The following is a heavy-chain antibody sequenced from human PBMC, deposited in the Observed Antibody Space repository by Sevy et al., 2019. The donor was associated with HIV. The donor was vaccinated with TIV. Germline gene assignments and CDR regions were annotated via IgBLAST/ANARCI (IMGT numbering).Heavy chain of an antibody. CDR2: ISKDGRND. Sequence: GGSLRLSCVVSGIIFTSSGMHWVRQAPGKGLEWVAVISKDGRNDNYADSVKGRFTVSRDNAKNAMYLQMNSLRDEDTAVYYCAREGAASSWDRGVYLDSWGQGTLVTVSS. D-gene: IGHD6-13*01. CDR1: GIIFTSSG. CDR3: AREGAASSWDRGVYLDS. V-gene: IGHV3-30*03. J-gene: IGHJ5*01.